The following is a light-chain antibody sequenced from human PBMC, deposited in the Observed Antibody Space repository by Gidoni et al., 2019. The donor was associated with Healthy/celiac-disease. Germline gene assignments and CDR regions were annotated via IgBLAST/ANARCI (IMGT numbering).Light chain of an antibody. V-gene: IGKV1-39*01. CDR1: QSISSY. CDR2: AAS. J-gene: IGKJ1*01. CDR3: QQSYSTPWT. Sequence: DIKMTQSTSSLSASVGDRVTITCRASQSISSYLNWYQQKPGKAPKLLIYAASSLQSGVPSRFSGSGSGTDFTRTISSLQPEDCATYYCQQSYSTPWTFXQXTKVEIK.